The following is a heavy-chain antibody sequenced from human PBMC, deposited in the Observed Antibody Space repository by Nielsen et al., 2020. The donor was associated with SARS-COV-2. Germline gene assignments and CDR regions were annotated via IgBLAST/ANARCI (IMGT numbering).Heavy chain of an antibody. CDR2: ISSSSSYI. CDR3: ARSNYYDSSGYYPYFDY. V-gene: IGHV3-21*01. D-gene: IGHD3-22*01. Sequence: GGSLRLSCAASGFTFSSYSMNWVRQAPGKGLEWVSSISSSSSYIYYADSVKGRFTISRDNAKNSLYLQMNSLRAEDTAVYYCARSNYYDSSGYYPYFDYWGQGTLVTVSS. CDR1: GFTFSSYS. J-gene: IGHJ4*02.